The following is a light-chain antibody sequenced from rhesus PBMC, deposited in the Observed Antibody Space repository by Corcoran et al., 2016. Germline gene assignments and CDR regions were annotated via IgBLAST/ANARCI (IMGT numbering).Light chain of an antibody. Sequence: EIVMTQSPATLSLSPGERATLSCRASQSVSSYVAWYQQKPEQAPRLLIYGASSRATGIPDRVRGSGSGTDFTLIISSLEPEDVGVYYCQQYNNWNSFGQGTKVEIK. CDR2: GAS. CDR3: QQYNNWNS. J-gene: IGKJ2*01. V-gene: IGKV3S9*01. CDR1: QSVSSY.